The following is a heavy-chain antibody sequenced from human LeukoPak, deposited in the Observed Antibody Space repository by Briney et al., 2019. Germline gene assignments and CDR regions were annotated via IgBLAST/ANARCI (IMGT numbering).Heavy chain of an antibody. J-gene: IGHJ4*02. CDR1: GFTFENYW. CDR2: IKQDGSVE. Sequence: SGGSLRLSCAASGFTFENYWMSWVRQAPGKGPEWVAHIKQDGSVEHYLDSVKGRFTISRDNAKSSVILQMTSLRAEDTAVYYCARWAGVTDYWGQGTLVTVSS. D-gene: IGHD3-10*01. CDR3: ARWAGVTDY. V-gene: IGHV3-7*01.